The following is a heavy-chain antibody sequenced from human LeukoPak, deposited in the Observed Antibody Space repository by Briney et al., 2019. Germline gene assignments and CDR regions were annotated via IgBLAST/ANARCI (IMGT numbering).Heavy chain of an antibody. J-gene: IGHJ4*02. CDR2: IYHSGST. D-gene: IGHD3-10*01. V-gene: IGHV4-4*02. CDR3: ARDSYYGSGRAFDY. CDR1: GGSISSSNW. Sequence: NPSETLSLTCAVSGGSISSSNWWSWVRPPPGKGLEWIGEIYHSGSTNYNPSLKSRVTISVDTSKNQFSLKLSSVTAADTAVYYCARDSYYGSGRAFDYWGQGTLVTVSS.